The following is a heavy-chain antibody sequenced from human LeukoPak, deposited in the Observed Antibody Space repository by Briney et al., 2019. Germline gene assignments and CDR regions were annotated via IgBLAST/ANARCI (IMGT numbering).Heavy chain of an antibody. V-gene: IGHV3-53*01. D-gene: IGHD4-23*01. CDR1: EFSVGSNY. CDR3: ARRAGGYSHPYDY. Sequence: GGSLRLSCAASEFSVGSNYMTWVRQAPGKGLEWVSLIYSGGSTDYTDSVKGRFTISRDNSKNTLYLQMNSLRAEDTAVYYRARRAGGYSHPYDYWGQGTLVTVSS. CDR2: IYSGGST. J-gene: IGHJ4*02.